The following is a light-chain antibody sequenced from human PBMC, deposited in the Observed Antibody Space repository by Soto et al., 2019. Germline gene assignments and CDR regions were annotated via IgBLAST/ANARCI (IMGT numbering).Light chain of an antibody. CDR1: QSISRW. V-gene: IGKV1-5*01. CDR3: QQYHTYSA. Sequence: DTQLAHNTSKQRGAVGESITITCRASQSISRWLALYQQKPGKAPQALIYDASSLKSGVPSRFSGNGSGTEFTVTGSSLQPDDFATYYSQQYHTYSACGQGTRLEIK. CDR2: DAS. J-gene: IGKJ5*01.